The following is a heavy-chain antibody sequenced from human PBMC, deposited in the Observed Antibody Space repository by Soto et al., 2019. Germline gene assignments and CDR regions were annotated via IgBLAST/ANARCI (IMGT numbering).Heavy chain of an antibody. J-gene: IGHJ4*02. CDR1: GFTFRNYG. V-gene: IGHV1-18*01. CDR2: ISAYTGNT. D-gene: IGHD3-16*01. CDR3: ARDMMLDADSASPH. Sequence: QVLLVQSGAGVKKPGASVKVSCKTSGFTFRNYGFNWMRQAPGQGLEWMGWISAYTGNTTYAQNFQGRVTLTTDSATTTAYMELRGPGSDDKGVYYCARDMMLDADSASPHWGQGTRVTVSS.